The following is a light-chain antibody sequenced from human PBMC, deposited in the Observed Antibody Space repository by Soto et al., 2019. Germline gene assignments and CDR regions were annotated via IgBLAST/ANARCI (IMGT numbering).Light chain of an antibody. V-gene: IGKV4-1*01. J-gene: IGKJ1*01. CDR2: WAS. CDR3: QQYYSTPQT. Sequence: DIVMTQSPDSLAVSLGERATINCKSSQTVLYNSNNKNYLAWYQQKPGQPPQLLIYWASTRESGVPDRFSGSGSGTDFTLTISSLQAEDVAVYYCQQYYSTPQTFGQGTKVEIK. CDR1: QTVLYNSNNKNY.